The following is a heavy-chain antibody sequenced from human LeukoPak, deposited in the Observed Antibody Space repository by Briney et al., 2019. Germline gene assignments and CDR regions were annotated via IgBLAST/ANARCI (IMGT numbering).Heavy chain of an antibody. CDR1: GFTFSSYA. D-gene: IGHD2-15*01. V-gene: IGHV3-66*02. Sequence: GGSLRLSCAASGFTFSSYAMSWVRQAPGKGLEWLSVIYSGGSTYYVDSVKGRFTISRDNSKNTLYLQMNSLRAEDTAVYYCARARDIVVVVAAAPLDIWGQGTMVTVSS. J-gene: IGHJ3*02. CDR3: ARARDIVVVVAAAPLDI. CDR2: IYSGGST.